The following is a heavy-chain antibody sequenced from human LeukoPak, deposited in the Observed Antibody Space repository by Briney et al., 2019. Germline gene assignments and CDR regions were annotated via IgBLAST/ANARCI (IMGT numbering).Heavy chain of an antibody. V-gene: IGHV3-11*05. CDR1: GFTFSDYY. CDR2: ISSSSSYT. CDR3: ARDRPDYFGDFSPYFDY. J-gene: IGHJ4*02. Sequence: PGGSLRLSCAASGFTFSDYYMSWIRQAPGKGLEWVSFISSSSSYTNYADSVQGRFTISRDNAKNSLYLQMNSLRAEDTAVYYCARDRPDYFGDFSPYFDYWGQGTLVTVSS. D-gene: IGHD3-16*01.